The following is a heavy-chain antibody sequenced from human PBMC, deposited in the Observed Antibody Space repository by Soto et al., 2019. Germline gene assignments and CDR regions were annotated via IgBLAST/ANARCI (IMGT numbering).Heavy chain of an antibody. V-gene: IGHV3-21*01. J-gene: IGHJ4*02. Sequence: EVQLVESGGGLVKPGGSLRLSCAASGFTFSSYSMNWVRQAPGKGLEWVSSISSSSSYIYYADSVKGRFTISRDNAKNSLYLQMNSLRAEDTAVYYCARDRENYYDSSGYESPYYFDYWGQGTLVTVSS. CDR3: ARDRENYYDSSGYESPYYFDY. CDR2: ISSSSSYI. D-gene: IGHD3-22*01. CDR1: GFTFSSYS.